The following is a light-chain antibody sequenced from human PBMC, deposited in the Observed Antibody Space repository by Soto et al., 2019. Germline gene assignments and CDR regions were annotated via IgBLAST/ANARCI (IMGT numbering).Light chain of an antibody. CDR2: KSS. Sequence: DIQMTQSPSTLSASVGYRVTITCRASQSISSWLAWHQQKPVKAPRLLIYKSSNLESGVPSRFSGSGSGTEFTLTITRLQPDDSETYYCQQYNDNWTFGQGTKVEIK. CDR3: QQYNDNWT. V-gene: IGKV1-5*03. CDR1: QSISSW. J-gene: IGKJ1*01.